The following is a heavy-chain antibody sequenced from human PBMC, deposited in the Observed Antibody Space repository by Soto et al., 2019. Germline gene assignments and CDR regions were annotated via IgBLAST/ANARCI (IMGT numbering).Heavy chain of an antibody. CDR3: ARDRITMVRGVIITSSYFDY. V-gene: IGHV1-69*13. J-gene: IGHJ4*02. CDR2: IIPIFGTA. CDR1: GGTFSSYA. Sequence: SVKVSCKASGGTFSSYAISWVRQAPGQGLEWMGGIIPIFGTANYAQKFQGRVTITADESTSTAYMELSSLRSEDTAVYYCARDRITMVRGVIITSSYFDYWGQGTLVTVSS. D-gene: IGHD3-10*01.